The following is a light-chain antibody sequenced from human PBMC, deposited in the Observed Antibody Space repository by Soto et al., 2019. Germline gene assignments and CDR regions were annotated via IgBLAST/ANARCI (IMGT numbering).Light chain of an antibody. CDR1: QAIGNS. V-gene: IGKV1-27*01. Sequence: DIQMTQSPSSLYASVGDRVTITCRASQAIGNSLVWYQQKPGKVPKLLINVASTLQSGVPSRFSGSGSGTDFTLTISSLQPEDVATYYCQKYISAPLTFGGGTKVEF. CDR2: VAS. CDR3: QKYISAPLT. J-gene: IGKJ4*01.